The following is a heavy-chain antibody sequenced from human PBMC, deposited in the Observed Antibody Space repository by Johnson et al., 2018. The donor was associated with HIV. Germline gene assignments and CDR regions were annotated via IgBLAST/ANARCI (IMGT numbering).Heavy chain of an antibody. CDR2: IYSGGST. D-gene: IGHD1-26*01. J-gene: IGHJ3*02. V-gene: IGHV3-66*03. CDR3: ARGGYSGGYWGPGAFDI. Sequence: VQLVESGGGLIQPGGSLRLSCAASGFTVSSNYMSWVRQAPGNGLEWVSVIYSGGSTYYADSVQGRFTLSRDNSKNTLYLQMNSLGAEDTAVYYCARGGYSGGYWGPGAFDIWGQGTMVTVSS. CDR1: GFTVSSNY.